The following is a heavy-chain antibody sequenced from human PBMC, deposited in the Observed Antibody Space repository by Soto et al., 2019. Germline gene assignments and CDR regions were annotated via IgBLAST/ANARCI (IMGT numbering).Heavy chain of an antibody. CDR3: AGDSGGTGLQF. Sequence: QVQLVQSGAEAKKPGSSVKVSCKTSGGSFKNYGVNGVRQVPGQGIEWMGGIIPMFGIVMFGQIFQGRVTFPAAQSPGTTTMEATSLTADYTAGYHCAGDSGGTGLQFWGQGTLVIVSS. J-gene: IGHJ4*02. D-gene: IGHD6-25*01. CDR1: GGSFKNYG. V-gene: IGHV1-69*12. CDR2: IIPMFGIV.